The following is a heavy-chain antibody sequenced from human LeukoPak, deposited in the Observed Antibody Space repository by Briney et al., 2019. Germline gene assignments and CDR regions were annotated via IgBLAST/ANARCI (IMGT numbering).Heavy chain of an antibody. CDR2: IYSGGAI. D-gene: IGHD1-14*01. V-gene: IGHV3-53*01. CDR1: GFTVSSIH. Sequence: GGSLRLSCAAPGFTVSSIHMVWVRQAPGKGLEWVSLIYSGGAIRYADSVKGRFTISRDSSKNTLFLQMNDLTVEDTARYYCARRPGNWGQGILVTVSS. J-gene: IGHJ4*02. CDR3: ARRPGN.